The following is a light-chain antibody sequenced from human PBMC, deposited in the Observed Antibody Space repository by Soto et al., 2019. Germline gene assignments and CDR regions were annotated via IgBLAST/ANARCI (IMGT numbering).Light chain of an antibody. CDR3: SSCTSSSTPLYV. V-gene: IGLV2-14*01. J-gene: IGLJ1*01. CDR2: EVS. Sequence: QSVLTQPASVSGSPGQSITISCTGTSSDVGGYNYVSWYQQHPGKAPKLMIYEVSNRPSGVSNRFSGSKSGNTASLTISGLQAEDEADYYCSSCTSSSTPLYVFGTGTQLTVL. CDR1: SSDVGGYNY.